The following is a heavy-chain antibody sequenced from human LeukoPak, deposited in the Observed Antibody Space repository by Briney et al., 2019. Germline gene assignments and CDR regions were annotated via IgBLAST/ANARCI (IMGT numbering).Heavy chain of an antibody. V-gene: IGHV3-23*01. Sequence: GGSLRLSCAASGFTFSTYAMSWVRQAPGKGLEWVSTISGSGDTTYYADSVKGRFTISRDNSENTLYLQMNSLRAEDTALYYCAKDFTVVLRGYFDYWGQGTLVTVSS. D-gene: IGHD4-23*01. J-gene: IGHJ4*02. CDR2: ISGSGDTT. CDR3: AKDFTVVLRGYFDY. CDR1: GFTFSTYA.